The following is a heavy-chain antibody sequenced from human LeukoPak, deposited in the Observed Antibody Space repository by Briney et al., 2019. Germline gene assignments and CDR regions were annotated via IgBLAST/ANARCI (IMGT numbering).Heavy chain of an antibody. J-gene: IGHJ4*02. CDR3: ARDKRSSGWYDSGEWYFDY. CDR1: GFTFNKYW. V-gene: IGHV3-7*03. CDR2: IKEDSSDK. Sequence: GGSLRLSCAASGFTFNKYWMNWVRQSPGKGLEWVANIKEDSSDKNYVDSMKGRFTISRDNAKNSLYLQMNSLRAEDTAVYYCARDKRSSGWYDSGEWYFDYWGQGTLVTVSS. D-gene: IGHD6-19*01.